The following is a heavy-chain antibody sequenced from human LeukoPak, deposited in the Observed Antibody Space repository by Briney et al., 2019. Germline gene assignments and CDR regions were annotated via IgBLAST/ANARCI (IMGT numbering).Heavy chain of an antibody. J-gene: IGHJ6*03. V-gene: IGHV3-23*01. CDR2: ISGSVGRT. CDR1: GFTFSSYA. Sequence: TGGSLRLSCAASGFTFSSYAMSWVRQAPGKGLEWVSAISGSVGRTYYAESVKGRFTISRDNSKTTLYLQMNSLRAEDTAVYYCAKQLRGRSSSSGYYYYYYMDVWGKRDHGHRLL. CDR3: AKQLRGRSSSSGYYYYYYMDV. D-gene: IGHD6-6*01.